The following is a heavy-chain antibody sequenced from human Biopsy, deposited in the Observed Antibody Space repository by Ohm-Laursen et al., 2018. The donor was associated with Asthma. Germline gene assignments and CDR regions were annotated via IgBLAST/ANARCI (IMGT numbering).Heavy chain of an antibody. J-gene: IGHJ6*02. D-gene: IGHD2-21*02. CDR3: ASYEVVTAILPMDV. Sequence: SLRLSRAASGFSFSRYGMHWVRQAPGKGLEWVAVISFDGSNKYYGDSVKGRFTIARDNSKNTVYLQMNSLRAEDTAVYYCASYEVVTAILPMDVWGQGTTVTVSS. CDR1: GFSFSRYG. V-gene: IGHV3-30*03. CDR2: ISFDGSNK.